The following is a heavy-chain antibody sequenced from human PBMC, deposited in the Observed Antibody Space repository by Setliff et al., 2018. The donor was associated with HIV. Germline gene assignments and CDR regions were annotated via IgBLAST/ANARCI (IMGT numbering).Heavy chain of an antibody. J-gene: IGHJ3*02. CDR3: ARGSYLDSSGGDPFEM. V-gene: IGHV1-46*02. CDR1: GGTFKNFA. Sequence: ASVKVSCKASGGTFKNFAINWVRQAPGQGLEWLGMINPSGGSTWYAQKFQGRVTMTGDTSTNRVYMELSSLRSEDTAVYYCARGSYLDSSGGDPFEMWGQGTMVTVSS. CDR2: INPSGGST. D-gene: IGHD3-22*01.